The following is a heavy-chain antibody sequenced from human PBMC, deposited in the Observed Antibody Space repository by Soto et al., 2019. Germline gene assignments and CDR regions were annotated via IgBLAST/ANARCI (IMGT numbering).Heavy chain of an antibody. J-gene: IGHJ4*02. CDR3: AAGGGLPRYY. V-gene: IGHV4-30-2*01. CDR2: IYHSGST. D-gene: IGHD5-12*01. Sequence: SETLSLTCTVSGGSISSGDYSWSWIRQPPGKGLEWIGYIYHSGSTYYNPSLKSRVTISVDRSKNQFSLKLSSVTAADTAVYYCAAGGGLPRYYWGQGTLVTVSS. CDR1: GGSISSGDYS.